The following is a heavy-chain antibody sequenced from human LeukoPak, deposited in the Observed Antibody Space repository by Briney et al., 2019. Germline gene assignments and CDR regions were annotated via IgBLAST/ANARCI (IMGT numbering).Heavy chain of an antibody. CDR2: IYTTGST. CDR3: AREGGTIYFDS. D-gene: IGHD3-3*01. J-gene: IGHJ4*02. CDR1: GGSISGATYY. Sequence: SETLSLTCTVSGGSISGATYYWTWLRQPAGKGLEWIGRIYTTGSTHYNPSLKSRLTISVDTSKNQLSLELSFVTAADTAVYYCAREGGTIYFDSWGQGTLVTVSS. V-gene: IGHV4-61*02.